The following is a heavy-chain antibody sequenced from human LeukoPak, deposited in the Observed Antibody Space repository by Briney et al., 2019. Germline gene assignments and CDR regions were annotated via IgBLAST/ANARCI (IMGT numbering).Heavy chain of an antibody. CDR1: GYTFTSYD. D-gene: IGHD6-13*01. Sequence: APVKVSCKASGYTFTSYDINWVRQATGQGLEWMGWMNPNSGNTGYAQKFQGRVTMTRNTSISTAYMELSSLRSEDTAVYYCARRRAAGNWFGPWGQGTLVTVSS. V-gene: IGHV1-8*01. CDR2: MNPNSGNT. CDR3: ARRRAAGNWFGP. J-gene: IGHJ5*02.